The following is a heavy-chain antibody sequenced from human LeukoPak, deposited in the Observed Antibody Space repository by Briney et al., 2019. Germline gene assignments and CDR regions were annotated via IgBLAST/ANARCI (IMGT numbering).Heavy chain of an antibody. Sequence: SETLSLTCGVSGGSISSSGYYWAWIRQPPGTGLEWIGSISYTGTTYYNPSLKSRLTKSADRSKNQFSLKLTSVTAADTAVYYCARRRIVATIDYWGQGTLVTVSS. CDR1: GGSISSSGYY. J-gene: IGHJ4*02. V-gene: IGHV4-39*01. D-gene: IGHD5-12*01. CDR3: ARRRIVATIDY. CDR2: ISYTGTT.